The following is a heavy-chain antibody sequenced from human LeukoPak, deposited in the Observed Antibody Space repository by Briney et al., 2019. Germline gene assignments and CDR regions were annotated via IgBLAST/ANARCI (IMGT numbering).Heavy chain of an antibody. CDR1: GFTFSSYG. D-gene: IGHD3-10*01. Sequence: GGSLRLSCAASGFTFSSYGMHWVRQAPGKGLEWVAFIRYDGSNKYYADSVKGRFTISRDNSKNTLYLQMNSLRAEDTAVYYCATGRGFYYYMDVWGKGTTVTISS. V-gene: IGHV3-30*02. CDR3: ATGRGFYYYMDV. CDR2: IRYDGSNK. J-gene: IGHJ6*03.